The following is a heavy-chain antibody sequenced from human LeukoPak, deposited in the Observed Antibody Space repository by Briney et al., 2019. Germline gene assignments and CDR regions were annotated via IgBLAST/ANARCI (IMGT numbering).Heavy chain of an antibody. V-gene: IGHV4-34*01. CDR3: ARDRRWGSSSWYGHTLGY. J-gene: IGHJ4*02. D-gene: IGHD6-13*01. CDR1: GGSFSGYY. Sequence: SETLSLTCAVYGGSFSGYYWSWLRQPPGKGLEWIGEINHSGNTNYNPSLKSRVTISGDTSKNQFSLKLSSVTAADTAVYYCARDRRWGSSSWYGHTLGYWGQGTLVTVSS. CDR2: INHSGNT.